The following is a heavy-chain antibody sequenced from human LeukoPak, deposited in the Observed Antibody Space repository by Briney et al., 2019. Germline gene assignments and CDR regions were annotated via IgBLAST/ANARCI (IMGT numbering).Heavy chain of an antibody. J-gene: IGHJ4*02. Sequence: GGSLRLSCAASGFTFMTYWMSWVRQAPGKGLEWVANIKQDVSEKYYVDSVKGRFTISRDNAKNSLYLQMNSLRAEDTAVYSCARVRKDIVVVPGAMRDTYYFDYWGQGTLVTVSS. CDR1: GFTFMTYW. V-gene: IGHV3-7*01. D-gene: IGHD2-2*01. CDR2: IKQDVSEK. CDR3: ARVRKDIVVVPGAMRDTYYFDY.